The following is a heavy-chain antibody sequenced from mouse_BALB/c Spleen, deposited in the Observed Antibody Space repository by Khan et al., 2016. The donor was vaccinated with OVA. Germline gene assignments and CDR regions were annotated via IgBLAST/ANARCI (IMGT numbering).Heavy chain of an antibody. CDR1: GFTFSTYG. D-gene: IGHD1-1*01. CDR2: VSTGGGYT. J-gene: IGHJ3*01. CDR3: TRLAYYYDSEGFAY. V-gene: IGHV5-6*01. Sequence: VQLKESGGDLVKPGGSLKLSCAASGFTFSTYGMSWVRQTPDKRLEWVATVSTGGGYTYYPDSVKGRFTISRDNAKNTLYLQMSGLKSEDTARFYCTRLAYYYDSEGFAYWGQGTLVTVSA.